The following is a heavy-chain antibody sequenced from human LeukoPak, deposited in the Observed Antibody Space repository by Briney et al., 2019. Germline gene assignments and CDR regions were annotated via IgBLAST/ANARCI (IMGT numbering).Heavy chain of an antibody. CDR3: ARDSGAWEPTDI. CDR1: GFTFSSYA. J-gene: IGHJ3*02. V-gene: IGHV3-30-3*01. Sequence: PGGSLRLSCAASGFTFSSYAMHWVRQAPGKGLEWVAVISYDGSNKYYADSVKGRLTISRDNSKNTLYLQMNSLRAEDTAVYYCARDSGAWEPTDIWGQGTMVTVSS. D-gene: IGHD1-26*01. CDR2: ISYDGSNK.